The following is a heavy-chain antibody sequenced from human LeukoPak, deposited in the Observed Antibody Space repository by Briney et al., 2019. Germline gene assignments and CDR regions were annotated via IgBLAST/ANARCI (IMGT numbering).Heavy chain of an antibody. CDR3: AREKSIAAAGKIDY. CDR2: ISSSGSTI. D-gene: IGHD6-13*01. CDR1: GFTFSSYE. Sequence: GGSLRLSCAASGFTFSSYEMNWVRQAPGKGLEWVSYISSSGSTIYYADSVKGRFTISRDNAKNSLYLQMNSLRAEDTAVYYCAREKSIAAAGKIDYWGQGTLVTVSS. V-gene: IGHV3-48*03. J-gene: IGHJ4*02.